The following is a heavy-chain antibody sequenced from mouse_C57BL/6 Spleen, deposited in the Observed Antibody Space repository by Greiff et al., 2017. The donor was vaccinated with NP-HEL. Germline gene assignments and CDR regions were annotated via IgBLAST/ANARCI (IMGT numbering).Heavy chain of an antibody. J-gene: IGHJ3*01. CDR2: ISGGGGNT. D-gene: IGHD2-4*01. CDR1: GFTFSSYT. V-gene: IGHV5-9*01. Sequence: EVQVVESGGGLVKPGGSLKLSCAASGFTFSSYTMSWVRQTPEKRLEWVATISGGGGNTYYPDSVKGRFTISRDNAKNTLYLQMSSLRSEDTALYYCARGKYDFSWFAYWGQGTLVTVSA. CDR3: ARGKYDFSWFAY.